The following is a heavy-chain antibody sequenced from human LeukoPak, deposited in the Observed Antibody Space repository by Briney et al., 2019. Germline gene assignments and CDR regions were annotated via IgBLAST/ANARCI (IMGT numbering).Heavy chain of an antibody. D-gene: IGHD2-15*01. CDR1: GGSISSYY. CDR2: IYYSGST. Sequence: SETLSLTCTVSGGSISSYYWSWIRQPPGKGLEWIGYIYYSGSTYYNPSLKSRVTISVDTSKNQFSLKLSSVTAADTAVYYCARAGYCSGGSCYSDAFDIWGQGTMVTVSS. CDR3: ARAGYCSGGSCYSDAFDI. J-gene: IGHJ3*02. V-gene: IGHV4-59*12.